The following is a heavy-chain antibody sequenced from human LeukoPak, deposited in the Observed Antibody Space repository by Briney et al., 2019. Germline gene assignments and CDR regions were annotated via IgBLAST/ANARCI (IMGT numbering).Heavy chain of an antibody. J-gene: IGHJ6*03. CDR1: GFTFSSYA. CDR2: ISGSGGST. Sequence: PGGSLRLSCVASGFTFSSYAMSWVRQAPGKGLEWVSAISGSGGSTYYADSVKGRFTISRDNSKNTLYLQMNSLRAEDTAVYYCAKGIGATYYYYYKDVWGKGTTVTVSS. D-gene: IGHD1-26*01. CDR3: AKGIGATYYYYYKDV. V-gene: IGHV3-23*01.